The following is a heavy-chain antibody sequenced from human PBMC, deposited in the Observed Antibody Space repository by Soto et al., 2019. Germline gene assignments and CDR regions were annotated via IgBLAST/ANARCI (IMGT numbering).Heavy chain of an antibody. CDR2: IYFGGNT. V-gene: IGHV4-39*01. Sequence: QLQLQESGPGLVKPSETLSLTCTVSGGSISRSSFYWGWIRQSQGKGLEWIGGIYFGGNTYYNPSLKNRVATSVDTSKNQCSLKLTSVTAADTAVYYCARHVYARTFGYWGQGTLVTVSS. CDR1: GGSISRSSFY. D-gene: IGHD4-17*01. CDR3: ARHVYARTFGY. J-gene: IGHJ4*02.